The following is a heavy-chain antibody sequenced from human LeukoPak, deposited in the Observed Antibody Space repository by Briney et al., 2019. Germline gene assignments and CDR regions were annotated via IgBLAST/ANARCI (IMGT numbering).Heavy chain of an antibody. D-gene: IGHD1-7*01. V-gene: IGHV1-58*01. CDR1: GFTFTSSA. CDR2: IVVGSGNT. Sequence: SVKVSCKASGFTFTSSAVQWVRQARGQRLEWIGWIVVGSGNTNYAQKFQERVTITRDMSTSTAYMELSSLRSEDTAVYYCAAFQTGTTFLGYYMDVWGKGTTVTVSS. CDR3: AAFQTGTTFLGYYMDV. J-gene: IGHJ6*03.